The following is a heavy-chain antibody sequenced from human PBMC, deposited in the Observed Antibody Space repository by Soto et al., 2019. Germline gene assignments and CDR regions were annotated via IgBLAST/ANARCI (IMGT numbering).Heavy chain of an antibody. CDR2: IYYSGSP. CDR3: ARHSRSGYDLGYFDY. CDR1: GGSISSSSYY. Sequence: SETLSLTCTVSGGSISSSSYYWGWIRQPPGKGLEWIGSIYYSGSPYYTPSLNSRLTISVDTSTNHSSLPLSSVTAADTAVYYCARHSRSGYDLGYFDYWGQGTLVTVSS. D-gene: IGHD5-12*01. J-gene: IGHJ4*02. V-gene: IGHV4-39*01.